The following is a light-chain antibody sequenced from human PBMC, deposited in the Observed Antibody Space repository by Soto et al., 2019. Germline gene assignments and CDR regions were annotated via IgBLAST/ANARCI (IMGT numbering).Light chain of an antibody. V-gene: IGKV1-39*01. CDR1: QSIGSE. CDR2: AAS. Sequence: DIQMTQSPSSLSASVGDRVTITCRASQSIGSELAWYQQKPGKAPTLLIYAASSLQSGVPSRFSGSGSGTDFTLTITSLQPEDFATYYSQQSYTTPLTFGGGTKVDIK. CDR3: QQSYTTPLT. J-gene: IGKJ4*01.